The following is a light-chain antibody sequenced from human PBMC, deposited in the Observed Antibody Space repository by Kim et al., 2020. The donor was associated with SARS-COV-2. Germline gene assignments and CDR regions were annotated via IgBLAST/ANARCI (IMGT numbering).Light chain of an antibody. CDR1: NLGDKY. Sequence: SYELTQPPSVSVGPGQTASIICSGDNLGDKYAYWYQQKPGQSPVLVIYQDTKRPSGIPERFSGSNSGNTATLTISWTQALDEGDYYCQAWDSSTAVFGGGTKVTVL. V-gene: IGLV3-1*01. CDR3: QAWDSSTAV. J-gene: IGLJ3*02. CDR2: QDT.